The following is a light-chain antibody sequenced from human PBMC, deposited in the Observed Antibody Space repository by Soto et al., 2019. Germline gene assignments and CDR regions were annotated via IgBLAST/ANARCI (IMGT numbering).Light chain of an antibody. Sequence: QSALTQPRSVSGSPGQSVTISCTGTSSNVGSYNYISWYQQHPGKAPKVMIYDVTNRPAGVPDRFSGSKSGNSASLTISGLQAEDEADYYCCSYAGNYXXVFGPGXXLT. CDR2: DVT. J-gene: IGLJ1*01. V-gene: IGLV2-11*01. CDR1: SSNVGSYNY. CDR3: CSYAGNYXXV.